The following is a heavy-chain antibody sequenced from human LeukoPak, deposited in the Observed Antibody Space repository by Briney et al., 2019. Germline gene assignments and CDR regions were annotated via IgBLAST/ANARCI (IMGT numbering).Heavy chain of an antibody. CDR3: ARAGYSSGWSSDYYYGMDV. D-gene: IGHD6-19*01. Sequence: SVKVSCKASGGTFSSYAISWVRQAPGQGLEWMGGIIPIVDTANYAQKFQGRVTITADESTSTAYMELSSLRSEDTAVYYCARAGYSSGWSSDYYYGMDVWGQGTTVTVSS. CDR2: IIPIVDTA. V-gene: IGHV1-69*13. J-gene: IGHJ6*02. CDR1: GGTFSSYA.